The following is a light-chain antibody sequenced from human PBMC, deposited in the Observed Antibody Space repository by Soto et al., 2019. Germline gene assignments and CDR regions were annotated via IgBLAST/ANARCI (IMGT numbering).Light chain of an antibody. CDR1: SSDVGGNNY. CDR2: DVT. CDR3: SSYTYSSTLYV. Sequence: QSAPNQPSSGSGAPGQSITNSFPGNSSDVGGNNYVSWYQHHPGKAPKLMIYDVTNRPSGVSDRFSGSKSGNTASLTISGLQAEDESYYYCSSYTYSSTLYVFGTGTKVTVL. J-gene: IGLJ1*01. V-gene: IGLV2-14*03.